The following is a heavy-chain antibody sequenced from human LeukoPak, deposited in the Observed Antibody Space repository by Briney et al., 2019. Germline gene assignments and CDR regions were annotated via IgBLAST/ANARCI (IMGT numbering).Heavy chain of an antibody. CDR3: ATTSTGDYYYYMDV. D-gene: IGHD2-8*02. J-gene: IGHJ6*03. CDR2: IYYSGST. Sequence: SETLSLTCTVSGGSISSYYWSWIRQPPGKGLEWIGYIYYSGSTNYNPSLKSRVAISVDTSKNQFSLKLSFVTAADTAVYYCATTSTGDYYYYMDVWGKGTTVTVSS. CDR1: GGSISSYY. V-gene: IGHV4-59*01.